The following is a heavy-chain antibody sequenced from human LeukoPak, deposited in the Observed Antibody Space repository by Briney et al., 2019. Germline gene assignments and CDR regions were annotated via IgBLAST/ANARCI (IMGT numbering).Heavy chain of an antibody. J-gene: IGHJ5*02. CDR2: ISSSGSTI. CDR1: GFTFSSYE. CDR3: AREESGSSSWLKNWFDP. D-gene: IGHD6-13*01. V-gene: IGHV3-48*03. Sequence: GGSLRLSCAASGFTFSSYEMNWVRQAPGKGLEWVSYISSSGSTIYYADSVKGRFTISRDNAKNSLYLQMNSLRAEDTAVYYCAREESGSSSWLKNWFDPWGQGTLVTVS.